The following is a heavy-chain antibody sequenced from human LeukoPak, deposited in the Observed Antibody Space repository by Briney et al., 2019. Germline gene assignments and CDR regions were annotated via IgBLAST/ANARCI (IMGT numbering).Heavy chain of an antibody. CDR2: ISWNSGSI. V-gene: IGHV3-9*01. CDR3: AKRPLP. J-gene: IGHJ5*02. Sequence: PGRSLRLSCAASGFTFDDYAMHWVRHAPGKGLEWVSGISWNSGSIGYADSVKGRFTISRDNAKNSLYLQMNSLRAEDTAVYYCAKRPLPWGQGTLVTVSS. CDR1: GFTFDDYA.